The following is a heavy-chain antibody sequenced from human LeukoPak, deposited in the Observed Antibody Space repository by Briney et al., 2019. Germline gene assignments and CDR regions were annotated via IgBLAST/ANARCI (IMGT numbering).Heavy chain of an antibody. V-gene: IGHV3-48*01. CDR1: GFTLSSHN. Sequence: PGGSLRLSCVPSGFTLSSHNINWVRQAPGKGREWVSHISSSGSITYYGDSVKGRITISRDNAKNSVSLYMNSLRAEDSAVYYCARPGITAFDSWGQGTMVTVSS. D-gene: IGHD3-10*01. CDR3: ARPGITAFDS. J-gene: IGHJ3*02. CDR2: ISSSGSIT.